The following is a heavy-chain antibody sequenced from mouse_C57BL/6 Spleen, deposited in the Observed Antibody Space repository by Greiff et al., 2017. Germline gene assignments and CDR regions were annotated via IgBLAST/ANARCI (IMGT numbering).Heavy chain of an antibody. D-gene: IGHD2-2*01. V-gene: IGHV5-17*01. CDR2: ISSGSSTL. J-gene: IGHJ3*01. Sequence: EVMLVESGGGLVKPGGSLKLSCAASGFTFSDYGMHWVRQAPEQGLEWVAYISSGSSTLYYADPVKGRFTISRDNAKNTLFLQMTVLRSEGTAMYYCARGHYGYDAWFAYWGQGTLVTVSA. CDR3: ARGHYGYDAWFAY. CDR1: GFTFSDYG.